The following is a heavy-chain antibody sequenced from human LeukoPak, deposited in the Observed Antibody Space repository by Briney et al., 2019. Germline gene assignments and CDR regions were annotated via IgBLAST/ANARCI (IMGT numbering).Heavy chain of an antibody. V-gene: IGHV1-18*01. CDR2: ISAYNGNT. D-gene: IGHD6-19*01. CDR1: GYTFTSYG. CDR3: ARDGGSGWYVNWFDP. Sequence: ASVKVSCKASGYTFTSYGISWVRQAPGQGLEWMGWISAYNGNTNYAQKLQGRVTMTTDTSTSTAYMKLRSLRSDDTAVYYCARDGGSGWYVNWFDPWGQGTLVTVSS. J-gene: IGHJ5*02.